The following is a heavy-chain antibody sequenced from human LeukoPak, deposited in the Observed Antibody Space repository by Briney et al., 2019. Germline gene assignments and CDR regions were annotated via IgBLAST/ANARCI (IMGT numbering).Heavy chain of an antibody. J-gene: IGHJ4*02. Sequence: AGGSLRLSCAASGFTFSSYAMSWVRQAPGKGLEWVSAISGSGGSTYYADSVKGRFTISRDNSKNTLYLQMNSLRAEDTAVYYCARQAFIAVAGTPYDYWGQGTLVTVSS. V-gene: IGHV3-23*01. CDR1: GFTFSSYA. CDR3: ARQAFIAVAGTPYDY. D-gene: IGHD6-19*01. CDR2: ISGSGGST.